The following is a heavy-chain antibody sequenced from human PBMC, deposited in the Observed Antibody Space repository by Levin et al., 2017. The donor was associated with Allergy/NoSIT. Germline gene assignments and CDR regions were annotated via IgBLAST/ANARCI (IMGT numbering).Heavy chain of an antibody. J-gene: IGHJ4*02. V-gene: IGHV4-34*01. D-gene: IGHD3-9*01. Sequence: SQTLSLTCAGQGGSFSGYYWNWMRQSPGMGLEWIGEVNHSGTTIYNPSLRSRVIILLDTSKNQFSLKLSSVTAADTAIYYCARGPSDYDILTGYYKGDYLDSWGQGTLVTVSS. CDR2: VNHSGTT. CDR1: GGSFSGYY. CDR3: ARGPSDYDILTGYYKGDYLDS.